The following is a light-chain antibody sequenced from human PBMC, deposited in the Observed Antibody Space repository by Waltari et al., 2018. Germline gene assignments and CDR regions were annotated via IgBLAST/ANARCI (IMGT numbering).Light chain of an antibody. Sequence: DLTQPPSVSVSPGQTASITCSGEKLGDKYVSWYQQKPGQSPVLVIHQDDKRPSGIPYRFSASNSGNTATLTISGTQAVDEADYYCQTWDSSTVLFGGGTKVTVL. J-gene: IGLJ2*01. CDR1: KLGDKY. V-gene: IGLV3-1*01. CDR3: QTWDSSTVL. CDR2: QDD.